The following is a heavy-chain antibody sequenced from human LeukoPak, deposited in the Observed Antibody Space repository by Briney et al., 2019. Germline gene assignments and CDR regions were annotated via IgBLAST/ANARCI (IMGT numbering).Heavy chain of an antibody. CDR3: ARQGVSETSHIAVAGPFDY. V-gene: IGHV3-7*01. D-gene: IGHD6-19*01. Sequence: GGSLRLSCAASGFTFSSYWMSWVRQAPGKGLEWVANIKQDGSEKYYVDSVKGRFTISRDNAKNSLYLQMNSLRAEDTAVYYCARQGVSETSHIAVAGPFDYWGQGTLVTVSS. J-gene: IGHJ4*02. CDR1: GFTFSSYW. CDR2: IKQDGSEK.